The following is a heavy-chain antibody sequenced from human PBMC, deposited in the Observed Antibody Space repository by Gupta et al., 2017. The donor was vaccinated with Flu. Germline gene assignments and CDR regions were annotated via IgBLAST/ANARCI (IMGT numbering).Heavy chain of an antibody. Sequence: LVWVSRIKSDGTNTDYADSVKGRFTISRDNAKSTLYLQMDSLRDEDSAVYYCAREATFYYGSGSAENWFDPWGQGTLVTVSS. CDR3: AREATFYYGSGSAENWFDP. CDR2: IKSDGTNT. D-gene: IGHD3-10*01. V-gene: IGHV3-74*01. J-gene: IGHJ5*02.